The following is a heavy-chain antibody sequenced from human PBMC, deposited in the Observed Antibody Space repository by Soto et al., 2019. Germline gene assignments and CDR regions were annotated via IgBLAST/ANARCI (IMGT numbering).Heavy chain of an antibody. CDR2: INAGNGNT. D-gene: IGHD2-21*02. J-gene: IGHJ6*02. CDR1: GYTFTSYV. CDR3: ASEYCGGDCYSAARYGMDV. Sequence: ASVKVSCKASGYTFTSYVMHWVRQAPGQRLEWMGWINAGNGNTKYSQKFQGRVTITRDTSASTAYMELSSLRSEDTAVYYCASEYCGGDCYSAARYGMDVWGQGTTVTVSS. V-gene: IGHV1-3*01.